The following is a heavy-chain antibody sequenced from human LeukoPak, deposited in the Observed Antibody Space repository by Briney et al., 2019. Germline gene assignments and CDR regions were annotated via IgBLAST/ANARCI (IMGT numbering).Heavy chain of an antibody. V-gene: IGHV3-7*01. CDR3: ARAQSPEPRGMDV. CDR1: RFTFSSYW. CDR2: IKQDGTEK. D-gene: IGHD1-14*01. Sequence: PEGSLRLSCAASRFTFSSYWMSWVRQAPGKGLEWVANIKQDGTEKYYVDSVKGRFTISRDNAKNSLYLQMNSLRAEDTAVYYCARAQSPEPRGMDVWGKGTTVTVSS. J-gene: IGHJ6*03.